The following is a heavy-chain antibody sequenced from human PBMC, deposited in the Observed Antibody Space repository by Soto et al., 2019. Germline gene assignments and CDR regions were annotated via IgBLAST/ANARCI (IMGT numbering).Heavy chain of an antibody. CDR2: IDPSDSYT. J-gene: IGHJ3*02. CDR1: GYSFTSYW. CDR3: ARLSGDIVATPYAFDI. V-gene: IGHV5-10-1*01. D-gene: IGHD5-12*01. Sequence: GESLKISCKGSGYSFTSYWINWVRQMPGKGLEWMGRIDPSDSYTNYSPSFQGHVTISADKSISTAYLQWSSLKASDTAMYYCARLSGDIVATPYAFDIWGKGQMVT.